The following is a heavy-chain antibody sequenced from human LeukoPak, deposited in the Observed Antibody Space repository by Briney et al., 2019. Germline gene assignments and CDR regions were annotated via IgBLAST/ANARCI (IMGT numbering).Heavy chain of an antibody. CDR1: GFTFSSYS. D-gene: IGHD3-22*01. V-gene: IGHV3-21*01. CDR3: ARGYYDSSGYYYYGDYYYYYGMDV. CDR2: ISSSSSYI. J-gene: IGHJ6*02. Sequence: GGSLRLSRAASGFTFSSYSMNWVRQAPGKGLEWVSSISSSSSYIYYADSVKGRLTISRDNAKNSLYLQMNSLRAEDTAVYYCARGYYDSSGYYYYGDYYYYYGMDVWGQGTTVTVSS.